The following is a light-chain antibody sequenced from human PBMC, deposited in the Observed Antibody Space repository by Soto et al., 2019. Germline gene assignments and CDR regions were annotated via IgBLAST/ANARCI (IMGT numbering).Light chain of an antibody. CDR1: RRDIGGYDF. Sequence: QSALIRPPSASGSPGQSVTISCTGTRRDIGGYDFVSWYQQHPGKAPKLMISEVSKRPSGVPDRFSGSKSGNTASLTISGLQTDDEADYYCCSFAGGTNLVFGTGTKLTVL. CDR3: CSFAGGTNLV. J-gene: IGLJ1*01. CDR2: EVS. V-gene: IGLV2-8*01.